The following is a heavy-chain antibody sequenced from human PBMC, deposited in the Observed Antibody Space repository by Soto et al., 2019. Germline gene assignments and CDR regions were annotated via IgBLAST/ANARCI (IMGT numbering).Heavy chain of an antibody. V-gene: IGHV3-23*01. CDR2: SCSSDCI. Sequence: PGGSLRLSCAASGFTFSNYAMSWVRQAPGKGLEWVSVSCSSDCINYAESVKGRFTISRDNSKNTLYLQMNNLRVEDTAMYYCASGPRHTWRLPLAPWVQGTLVTVSS. D-gene: IGHD5-12*01. J-gene: IGHJ5*02. CDR3: ASGPRHTWRLPLAP. CDR1: GFTFSNYA.